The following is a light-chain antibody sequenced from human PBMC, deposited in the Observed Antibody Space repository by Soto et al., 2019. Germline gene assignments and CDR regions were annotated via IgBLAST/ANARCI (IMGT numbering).Light chain of an antibody. V-gene: IGKV3-15*01. CDR2: DIS. Sequence: EIVLTQSRAALSVSRGRRATLSCRASQTVRRNLSWYQQRPGHAPXXLIYDISNRAAGVPARFSGIGSETEFTLTIRSLKSEDFAVYFCQPYNNWPSFGQGTRLEI. J-gene: IGKJ5*01. CDR3: QPYNNWPS. CDR1: QTVRRN.